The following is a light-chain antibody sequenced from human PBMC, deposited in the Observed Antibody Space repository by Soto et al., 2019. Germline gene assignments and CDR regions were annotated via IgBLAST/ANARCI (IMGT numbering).Light chain of an antibody. V-gene: IGKV3-15*01. CDR2: GPS. CDR3: QQYYDWPLT. J-gene: IGKJ4*01. CDR1: QGVNTY. Sequence: EIVMTQSPATLSVSPGERATLFCRASQGVNTYLAWYQQKPGQAPRLLIYGPSTRATGIPARFSGSGSGTEFTLTISSLQSEDFAVYYCQQYYDWPLTFGGGTK.